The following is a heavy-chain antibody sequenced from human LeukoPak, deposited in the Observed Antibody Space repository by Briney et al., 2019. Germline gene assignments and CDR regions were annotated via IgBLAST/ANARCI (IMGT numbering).Heavy chain of an antibody. Sequence: GGSLRLSCAASGFTFSSYSINWVRQAPGRGLEWVSYISSSSSSIYYADSVKGRLTISRDNAKNSLYLQMNSLRAEDTAVYYCASGFWGGFDRWGQGTLVTVSS. CDR2: ISSSSSSI. CDR1: GFTFSSYS. CDR3: ASGFWGGFDR. J-gene: IGHJ4*02. D-gene: IGHD3-16*01. V-gene: IGHV3-48*04.